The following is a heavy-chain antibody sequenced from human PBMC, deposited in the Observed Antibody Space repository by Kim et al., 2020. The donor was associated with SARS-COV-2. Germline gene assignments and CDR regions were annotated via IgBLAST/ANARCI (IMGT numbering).Heavy chain of an antibody. CDR2: ISSTSSYI. Sequence: GGSLRLSCAASGFTFSSYTMNRVRQAPGKGLAWVSSISSTSSYIYDADSVKGRFTISRDNAKNSLYLQMNSLRAEDTAVYYCARDMGDITAAGRWGYYQYYGMGVRGQGATVTVSS. V-gene: IGHV3-21*04. CDR1: GFTFSSYT. D-gene: IGHD6-13*01. J-gene: IGHJ6*02. CDR3: ARDMGDITAAGRWGYYQYYGMGV.